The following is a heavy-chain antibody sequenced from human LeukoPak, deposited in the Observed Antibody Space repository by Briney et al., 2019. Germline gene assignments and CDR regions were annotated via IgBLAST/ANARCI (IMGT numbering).Heavy chain of an antibody. J-gene: IGHJ6*03. CDR2: IYYSGST. V-gene: IGHV4-39*01. CDR3: ARHSFLGESHYYYYMDV. CDR1: GGSISSSNYY. D-gene: IGHD3-16*01. Sequence: SETLSLTCAVSGGSISSSNYYWGWIRQPPGTGLEWIGTIYYSGSTYYNPSLKSRVTISVDTSKNQFSLKLSSVTAADTAVYYCARHSFLGESHYYYYMDVWGKGTTVTISS.